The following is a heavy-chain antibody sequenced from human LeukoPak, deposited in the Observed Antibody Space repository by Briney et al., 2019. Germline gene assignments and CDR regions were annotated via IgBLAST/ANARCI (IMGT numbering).Heavy chain of an antibody. CDR1: GFTFSDHY. Sequence: GGSLRLSCAASGFTFSDHYMDWVRQAPGKGLEWVGRIRNKANSYTTTYAASVTGRFTISRDDSKNSLYLRMNSLKTEDTAVYYCTRRGLSSFDYWGQGTLVTVSS. V-gene: IGHV3-72*01. D-gene: IGHD3-16*01. CDR2: IRNKANSYTT. J-gene: IGHJ4*02. CDR3: TRRGLSSFDY.